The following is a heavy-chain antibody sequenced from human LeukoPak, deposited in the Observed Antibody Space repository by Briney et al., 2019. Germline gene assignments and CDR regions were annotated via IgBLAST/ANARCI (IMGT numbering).Heavy chain of an antibody. CDR1: GYTFTGYY. Sequence: ASVKVSCKASGYTFTGYYMHWVRQAPGQGLEWMGWINPNRGGTNYAQKFQGRVTMTRDTSISTAYMELSRLRSDDTAVYYCARDRSTVVRNYYYYYMDVWGKGTTVTVSS. V-gene: IGHV1-2*02. J-gene: IGHJ6*03. CDR3: ARDRSTVVRNYYYYYMDV. D-gene: IGHD4-23*01. CDR2: INPNRGGT.